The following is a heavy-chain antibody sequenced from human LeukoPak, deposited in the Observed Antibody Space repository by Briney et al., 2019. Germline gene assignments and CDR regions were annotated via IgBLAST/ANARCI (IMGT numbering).Heavy chain of an antibody. CDR2: INPSGGST. J-gene: IGHJ4*02. CDR3: AREGRGNYDILTGYYGAFDY. D-gene: IGHD3-9*01. CDR1: GYTFTGYY. V-gene: IGHV1-46*01. Sequence: ASVKVSCKASGYTFTGYYTHWVRQAPGQGLEWMGIINPSGGSTSYAQKFQGRVIMTRDMSTSTVYMELSSLRSEDTAVYYCAREGRGNYDILTGYYGAFDYWGQGTLVTVSS.